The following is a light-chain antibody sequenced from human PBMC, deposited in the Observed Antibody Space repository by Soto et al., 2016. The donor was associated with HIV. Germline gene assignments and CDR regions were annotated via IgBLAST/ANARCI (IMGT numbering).Light chain of an antibody. J-gene: IGKJ1*01. CDR1: QSLVHSNGDTY. CDR2: KVS. V-gene: IGKV2-30*02. Sequence: DVVMTQSPLSLPVTLGQSASISCTSSQSLVHSNGDTYLIWFHQRPGQSPRRLIYKVSIRDSGVPDRFNGNGSDTDFTLRFSKVEADDVGVYYCMQHTHWPRTFGQGTKVE. CDR3: MQHTHWPRT.